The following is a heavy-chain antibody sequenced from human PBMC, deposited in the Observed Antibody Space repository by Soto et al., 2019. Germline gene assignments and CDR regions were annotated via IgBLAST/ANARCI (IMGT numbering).Heavy chain of an antibody. CDR1: GGTFSSYA. V-gene: IGHV1-69*06. CDR2: IIPIFGTA. D-gene: IGHD3-22*01. CDR3: ARDSPSPYYYDSSGYYSLAAFDI. J-gene: IGHJ3*02. Sequence: QVQLVQSGAEVKKPGSSVKVSCKASGGTFSSYAISWVRQAPGQGLEWMGGIIPIFGTANYAQKFQGRVTITADKSKSTAYMELSSLRSEDTAVYYCARDSPSPYYYDSSGYYSLAAFDIWGQGTMVTVSS.